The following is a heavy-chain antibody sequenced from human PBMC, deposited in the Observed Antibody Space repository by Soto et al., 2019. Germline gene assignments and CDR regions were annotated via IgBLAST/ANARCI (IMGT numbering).Heavy chain of an antibody. CDR1: GGSISSGGYS. Sequence: SETLSLTCAVSGGSISSGGYSWSWIRQPPGKGLEWIGYIYHSGSTYYNPSLKSRVTISVDRSKNQFSLKLSSVTAADTAVYYCGSLSSSWTLDYCGQGNLVTVSS. D-gene: IGHD6-13*01. CDR2: IYHSGST. J-gene: IGHJ4*02. V-gene: IGHV4-30-2*01. CDR3: GSLSSSWTLDY.